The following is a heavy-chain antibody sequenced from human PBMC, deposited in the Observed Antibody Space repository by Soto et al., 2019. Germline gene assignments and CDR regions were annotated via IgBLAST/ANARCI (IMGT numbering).Heavy chain of an antibody. CDR2: IYYSGST. CDR3: ARDGGYGGQVDY. CDR1: GGSINNYY. Sequence: SETLSLTCTVSGGSINNYYWSWIRQPPGKGLEWIGYIYYSGSTNYNPSLKSRVTISVDTSKNQFSLKLSSVTAADTAVYYCARDGGYGGQVDYWGQGTLVTVSS. V-gene: IGHV4-59*01. D-gene: IGHD3-16*01. J-gene: IGHJ4*02.